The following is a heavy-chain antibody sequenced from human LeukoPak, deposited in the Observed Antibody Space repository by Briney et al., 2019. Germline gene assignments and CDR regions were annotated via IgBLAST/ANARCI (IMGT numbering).Heavy chain of an antibody. CDR2: ISITGGST. D-gene: IGHD4-17*01. J-gene: IGHJ4*02. V-gene: IGHV3-23*01. CDR1: GFTFSSYA. CDR3: AKTKSTVTRDDY. Sequence: PGGSLRLSCAASGFTFSSYAMSWVRQAPGKGLEWVSGISITGGSTYYADSVKGRFTISRDNSKSTLYLQMNSLRAEDTAVYYCAKTKSTVTRDDYWGQGTLVTVSS.